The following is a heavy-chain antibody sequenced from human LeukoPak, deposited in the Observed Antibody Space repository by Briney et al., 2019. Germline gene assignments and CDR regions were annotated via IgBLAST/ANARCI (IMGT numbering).Heavy chain of an antibody. J-gene: IGHJ4*02. CDR3: ARVTYYFASGSLAIYYFDY. D-gene: IGHD3-10*01. CDR1: GFTFSTFG. Sequence: GTSLRLSCAASGFTFSTFGMHWVRQAPGKGLEWVAVIWSHGSDNYYADWVKGRFTISRDNSKNTLYLQMNSLRAEDTAVYYCARVTYYFASGSLAIYYFDYWGQGTLVTVSS. V-gene: IGHV3-33*01. CDR2: IWSHGSDN.